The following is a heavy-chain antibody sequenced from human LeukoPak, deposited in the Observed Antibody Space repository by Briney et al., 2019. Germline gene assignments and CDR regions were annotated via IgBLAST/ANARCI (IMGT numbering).Heavy chain of an antibody. CDR3: ARDRIRGDY. CDR1: GFTFSSYS. V-gene: IGHV3-21*01. Sequence: PGGSLRLSCGPSGFTFSSYSMNWVRQAPGKGLEWVSSISSCSSYIFYADSVKGRFTISRDNAKNSLYLQMNSLRTEDTAVYYCARDRIRGDYWGQGTLVIVSS. CDR2: ISSCSSYI. D-gene: IGHD2/OR15-2a*01. J-gene: IGHJ4*02.